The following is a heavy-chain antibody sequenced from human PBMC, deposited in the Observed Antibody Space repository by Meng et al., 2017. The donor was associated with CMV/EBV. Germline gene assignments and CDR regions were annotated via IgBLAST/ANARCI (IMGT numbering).Heavy chain of an antibody. CDR2: ISHNGSP. Sequence: SFSCCDWWNWVRQPPGKGLGWIGAISHNGSPHYNPSLKNRVTISVDKSKNQFSLKLSSVTAADTAVYYCARLTYGSGSYYPAVGFDYWGQGTLVTVSS. D-gene: IGHD3-10*01. V-gene: IGHV4-4*02. CDR3: ARLTYGSGSYYPAVGFDY. J-gene: IGHJ4*02. CDR1: SFSCCDW.